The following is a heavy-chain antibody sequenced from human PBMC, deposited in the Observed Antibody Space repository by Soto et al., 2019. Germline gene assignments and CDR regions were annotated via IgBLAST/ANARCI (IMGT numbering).Heavy chain of an antibody. CDR2: IYYSGST. J-gene: IGHJ4*02. CDR1: GGSISSYY. Sequence: SETLSLTCTVSGGSISSYYWSWIRQPPGKGLEWIGYIYYSGSTNYNPSLKSRVTISEDTSKNQFSLKMSSVTAADTAVFYCARQGYCSGGSCYPGRSFDYWGQGTLVTVSS. CDR3: ARQGYCSGGSCYPGRSFDY. V-gene: IGHV4-59*08. D-gene: IGHD2-15*01.